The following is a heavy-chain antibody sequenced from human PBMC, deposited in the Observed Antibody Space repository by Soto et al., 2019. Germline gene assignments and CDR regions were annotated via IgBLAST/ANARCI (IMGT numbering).Heavy chain of an antibody. V-gene: IGHV3-23*01. Sequence: PGGSLRLSCAASGFTFSSYAMSWVRQAPGKGLEWVSGISGSVDSTYYADSVKGRFTFSRDISKNTLYLQMNSLRAEDTAVYYCAKDLYSSGWYADYWGQGTLVTVSS. CDR3: AKDLYSSGWYADY. CDR2: ISGSVDST. J-gene: IGHJ4*02. D-gene: IGHD6-19*01. CDR1: GFTFSSYA.